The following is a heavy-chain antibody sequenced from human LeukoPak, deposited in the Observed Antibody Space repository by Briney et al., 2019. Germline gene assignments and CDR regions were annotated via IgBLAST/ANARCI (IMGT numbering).Heavy chain of an antibody. D-gene: IGHD6-19*01. CDR3: EGEAVAGRDYFDY. V-gene: IGHV3-23*01. CDR1: GFTFSYYG. J-gene: IGHJ4*02. Sequence: LPGGSLRLSCAASGFTFSYYGMNWVRQAPGKGLEWVSGVTGSGTSTYYADSVRGRFTISRDNSKNTLYLQMSSLRAEDTAVYYCEGEAVAGRDYFDYWGQGTLVTVSS. CDR2: VTGSGTST.